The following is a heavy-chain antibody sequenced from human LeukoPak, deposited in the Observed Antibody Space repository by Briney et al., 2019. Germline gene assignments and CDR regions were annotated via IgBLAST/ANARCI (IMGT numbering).Heavy chain of an antibody. Sequence: QTGGSLRLSCAASGFTLSTYAMSWVRQTPGKGLEWVAATSSSDAGTYHADSVKGRFTISRDNSKNTLYLQMNSLRAEDTAVYYCAKGRGWEASYYYYYMDVWGKGTTVTISS. CDR3: AKGRGWEASYYYYYMDV. J-gene: IGHJ6*03. V-gene: IGHV3-23*01. CDR2: TSSSDAGT. CDR1: GFTLSTYA. D-gene: IGHD1-26*01.